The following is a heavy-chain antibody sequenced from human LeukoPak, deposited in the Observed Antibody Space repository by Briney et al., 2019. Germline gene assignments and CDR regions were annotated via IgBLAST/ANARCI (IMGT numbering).Heavy chain of an antibody. Sequence: PSETLSLTCTVYDESFSNYYWSWIRQPPGKGLEWIGEINDGGSTNYNPSLMSRVTVSVDTSKNQFSLMMRSVTAADTAIYYCARFSRITRGDWGDAFDIWDQGTMVTVSS. CDR3: ARFSRITRGDWGDAFDI. V-gene: IGHV4-34*01. CDR2: INDGGST. J-gene: IGHJ3*02. D-gene: IGHD2-21*02. CDR1: DESFSNYY.